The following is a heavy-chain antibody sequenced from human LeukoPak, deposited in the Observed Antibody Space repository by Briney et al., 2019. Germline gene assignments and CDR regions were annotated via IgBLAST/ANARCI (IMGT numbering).Heavy chain of an antibody. J-gene: IGHJ5*02. Sequence: GESLKISCKGSGYSFINYWIAWVRQMPGKGLECMGIIYPGDSDTRYSPSFQGQVTISADKSISTAYLQWSSLKASDTAMYYCAKHESGTNWFDPWGQGALVTVSS. CDR1: GYSFINYW. CDR3: AKHESGTNWFDP. V-gene: IGHV5-51*01. CDR2: IYPGDSDT.